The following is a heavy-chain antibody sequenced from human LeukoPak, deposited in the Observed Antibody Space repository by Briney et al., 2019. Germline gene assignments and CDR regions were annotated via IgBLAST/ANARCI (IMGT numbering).Heavy chain of an antibody. Sequence: GGSLRLSCAASGFTVSSYYMTWVSQAPGKGLEWVSSISSGGTYVDYADSVKGRFTISRDNAKNSLYLQMNSLRAEDTAVFYCARDPGYSNSPYYLDYWGQGTLVTVSS. CDR3: ARDPGYSNSPYYLDY. J-gene: IGHJ4*02. D-gene: IGHD5-12*01. CDR1: GFTVSSYY. CDR2: ISSGGTYV. V-gene: IGHV3-21*01.